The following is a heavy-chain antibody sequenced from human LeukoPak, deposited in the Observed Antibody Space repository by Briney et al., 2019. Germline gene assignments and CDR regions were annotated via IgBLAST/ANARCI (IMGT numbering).Heavy chain of an antibody. D-gene: IGHD6-19*01. CDR2: ISYDGTDK. CDR3: ARDLRAVAGTGNFDY. CDR1: GFTFNTFG. V-gene: IGHV3-30*03. Sequence: GGSLRLSCAASGFTFNTFGMHWVRQAPGKGLEWVAVISYDGTDKYYADSVKGRFTISRDNSKNTVYLEMNSLRVEDTAVYYCARDLRAVAGTGNFDYWGQGTLVTVSS. J-gene: IGHJ4*02.